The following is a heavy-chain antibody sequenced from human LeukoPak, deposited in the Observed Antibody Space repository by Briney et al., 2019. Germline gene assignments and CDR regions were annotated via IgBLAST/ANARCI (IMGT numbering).Heavy chain of an antibody. CDR1: GFTFSSYS. Sequence: PGGSLRLSCAASGFTFSSYSMNWVRQAPGKGLEWVSSISSSSSYIYYADSVKGRFTISRDNAKNSLYLQMNSLRAEDTALYYCAKDIYYGSGSYPGLDYWGQGTLVTVSS. CDR2: ISSSSSYI. D-gene: IGHD3-10*01. V-gene: IGHV3-21*04. J-gene: IGHJ4*02. CDR3: AKDIYYGSGSYPGLDY.